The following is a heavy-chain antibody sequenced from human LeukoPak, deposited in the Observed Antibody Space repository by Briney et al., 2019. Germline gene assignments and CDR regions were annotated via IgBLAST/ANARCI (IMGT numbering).Heavy chain of an antibody. V-gene: IGHV3-7*01. D-gene: IGHD2-15*01. CDR3: ARDGLAAATLHWCFDL. J-gene: IGHJ2*01. CDR2: IKQDGNEK. Sequence: PGGSLRLSCETSGFTFSSYWMSWVRQAPGKGLEWVANIKQDGNEKYYVDSVKGRFTISRNNARNSLYLQMNSLRAEDTAVYYCARDGLAAATLHWCFDLWGRGTLVTVSS. CDR1: GFTFSSYW.